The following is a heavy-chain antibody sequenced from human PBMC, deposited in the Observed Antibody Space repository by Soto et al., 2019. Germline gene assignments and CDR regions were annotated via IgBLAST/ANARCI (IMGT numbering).Heavy chain of an antibody. V-gene: IGHV3-23*01. CDR2: ITGIGINT. J-gene: IGHJ4*02. CDR3: AKAYSSNQRGYFDD. Sequence: EVQMLESGGGLVQPGGSLRLSCAASGFTFSSYAMSWVRQAPGKGLEWVASITGIGINTYYADTVKGRFTISRDSSKNPLSLQMNSLRAEDTAVYYCAKAYSSNQRGYFDDWGQGTLVTVSS. CDR1: GFTFSSYA. D-gene: IGHD6-13*01.